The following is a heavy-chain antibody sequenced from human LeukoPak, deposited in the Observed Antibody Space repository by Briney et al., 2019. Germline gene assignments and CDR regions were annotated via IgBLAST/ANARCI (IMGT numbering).Heavy chain of an antibody. CDR2: IKQDGSEK. CDR3: ARDGYNSGT. V-gene: IGHV3-7*03. J-gene: IGHJ5*02. CDR1: GFTFSYYY. Sequence: PGGSLRLSCAASGFTFSYYYMSWVRQAPGKGLEWVANIKQDGSEKYYVDSVKGRFTISRDNSKNTLYLQMNSLRAEDTAVYYCARDGYNSGTWGQGTLVTVSS. D-gene: IGHD5-24*01.